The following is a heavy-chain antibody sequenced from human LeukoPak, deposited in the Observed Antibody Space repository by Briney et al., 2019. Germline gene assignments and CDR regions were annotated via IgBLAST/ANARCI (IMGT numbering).Heavy chain of an antibody. CDR1: GFTLSSHY. V-gene: IGHV3-53*01. J-gene: IGHJ4*02. CDR3: ARDSLRSGYLDY. Sequence: GGFLRLSCAASGFTLSSHYMSWVRQAPGKGLEWVSVIYSGGSTYYAESVKGRFTISRDKSKNTLYLQMYSLRAEDTAVYYWARDSLRSGYLDYWGQGTLVTVSS. D-gene: IGHD3-3*01. CDR2: IYSGGST.